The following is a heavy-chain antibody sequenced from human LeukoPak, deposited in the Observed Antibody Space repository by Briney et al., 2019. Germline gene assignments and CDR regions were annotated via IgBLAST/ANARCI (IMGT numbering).Heavy chain of an antibody. D-gene: IGHD3-16*02. V-gene: IGHV4-34*01. Sequence: SETLSLTCAVYGGSFSGYYWSWIRQPPGKGLEWIGEINHSGSTNYNPSLKSRVTISVDTSKNQFSLKLSSVTAADTAVYYCARLGMITFGGVIVDDYWGQGTLVTVSS. J-gene: IGHJ4*02. CDR1: GGSFSGYY. CDR2: INHSGST. CDR3: ARLGMITFGGVIVDDY.